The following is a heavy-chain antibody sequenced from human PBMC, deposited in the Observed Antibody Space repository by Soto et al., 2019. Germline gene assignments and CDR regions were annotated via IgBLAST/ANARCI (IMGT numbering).Heavy chain of an antibody. V-gene: IGHV3-74*01. D-gene: IGHD5-18*01. CDR3: ARDSDTAMGDFDY. Sequence: GGTLILSCSASGFTFIIYGMSWVRQAPGKGLVWVSRINSDGSSTSYADSVKGRFTISRDNAKNTLYLQMNSLRAEDTAVYYCARDSDTAMGDFDYWGQGTLVTVSS. J-gene: IGHJ4*02. CDR1: GFTFIIYG. CDR2: INSDGSST.